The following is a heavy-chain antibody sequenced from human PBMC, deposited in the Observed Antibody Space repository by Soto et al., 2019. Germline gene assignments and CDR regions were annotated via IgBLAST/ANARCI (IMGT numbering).Heavy chain of an antibody. CDR1: GYSVSSSDYY. D-gene: IGHD2-15*01. V-gene: IGHV4-39*01. J-gene: IGHJ6*02. CDR2: MFYSGIT. Sequence: QLHLQESGPGLVKPSETLSLTCSVSGYSVSSSDYYWAWIRQPPGKVLEWIGSMFYSGITYYNPSLKSRVTLSVDTSKNQFSVRLNSVTAADTAVYYCAPLSVSLSGPYGIHVWGQGTTVTVSS. CDR3: APLSVSLSGPYGIHV.